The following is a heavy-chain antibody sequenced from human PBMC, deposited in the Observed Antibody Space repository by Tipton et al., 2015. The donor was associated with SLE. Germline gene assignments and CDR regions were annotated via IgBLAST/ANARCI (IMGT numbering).Heavy chain of an antibody. V-gene: IGHV4-34*01. CDR3: ARGRNSYGSGSYNTPLGY. D-gene: IGHD3-10*01. Sequence: LRLSCAASGFTFSSYEMNWVRQAPGKGLEWIGEINHSGSTNYNPSLKSRVTISVDASKNQFSLKLSSVTAADTAVYYCARGRNSYGSGSYNTPLGYWGQGTLVTVSS. CDR2: INHSGST. CDR1: GFTFSSYE. J-gene: IGHJ4*02.